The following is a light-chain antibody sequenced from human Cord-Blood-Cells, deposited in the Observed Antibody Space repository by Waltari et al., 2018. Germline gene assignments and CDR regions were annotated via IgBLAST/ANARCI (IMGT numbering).Light chain of an antibody. CDR2: SNN. Sequence: QSVLTQPPSASGTPGQRVTISCSGRSSNIGSNTAKWYQQLPGTAPKLLIYSNNQRPSGVPDRFSGSKSGTSASLAISGLQSEDEADYYCAAWDDSLNGHWVFGGGTKLTVL. V-gene: IGLV1-44*01. CDR3: AAWDDSLNGHWV. CDR1: SSNIGSNT. J-gene: IGLJ3*02.